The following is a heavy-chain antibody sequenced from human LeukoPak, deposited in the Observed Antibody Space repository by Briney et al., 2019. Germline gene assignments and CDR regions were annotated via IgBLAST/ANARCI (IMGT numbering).Heavy chain of an antibody. Sequence: SVKVSCKASGGTFMSYAISWVRQAPGQGLEWMGGIIPIFGTGNYAQKFQGRVTITADKSTSTAYMELSSLRSEDTAVYYCASQWLVGDYYYYYMDVWGKGTTVTVSS. CDR3: ASQWLVGDYYYYYMDV. J-gene: IGHJ6*03. CDR1: GGTFMSYA. V-gene: IGHV1-69*06. CDR2: IIPIFGTG. D-gene: IGHD6-19*01.